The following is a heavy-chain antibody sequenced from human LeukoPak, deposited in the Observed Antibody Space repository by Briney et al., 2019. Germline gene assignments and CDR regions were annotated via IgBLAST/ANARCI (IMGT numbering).Heavy chain of an antibody. J-gene: IGHJ5*02. Sequence: PSETLSLTCTVSGGSISSSSYYWGWIRQPPGKGLEWIGSIYYSGSTYYNPSLKSRVTISVDTSKNQFSLKLSSVTAADTAVYYCARSSVTTTFDPWGQGTLVTVSS. D-gene: IGHD4-17*01. CDR3: ARSSVTTTFDP. CDR1: GGSISSSSYY. V-gene: IGHV4-39*01. CDR2: IYYSGST.